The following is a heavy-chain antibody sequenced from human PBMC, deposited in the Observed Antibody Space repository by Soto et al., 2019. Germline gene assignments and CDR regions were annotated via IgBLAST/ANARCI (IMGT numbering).Heavy chain of an antibody. CDR2: IDPSDSYT. CDR3: ASSSTAYSSSSDY. V-gene: IGHV5-10-1*01. J-gene: IGHJ4*02. CDR1: GYSFTSYW. Sequence: GESLKISCKGSGYSFTSYWISWVRQMPGKGLEWMGRIDPSDSYTNYSPSFQGHVTISADKSISTAYLQWSSLKASDTAMYYCASSSTAYSSSSDYWGQGTLVTVYS. D-gene: IGHD6-6*01.